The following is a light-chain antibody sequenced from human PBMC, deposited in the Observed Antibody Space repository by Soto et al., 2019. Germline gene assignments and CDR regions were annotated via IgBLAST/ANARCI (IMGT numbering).Light chain of an antibody. CDR1: QSVSSYY. CDR3: QQYDNSPYT. V-gene: IGKV3-20*01. Sequence: EIVLTQSPGTLSLSPGERATLSCRASQSVSSYYLAWYQQKPGQAPRLLIYGASNRATGIPDRFTGSGSGTDFTLTISRLEPEDFAVYYCQQYDNSPYTFGQGTKLEIK. J-gene: IGKJ2*01. CDR2: GAS.